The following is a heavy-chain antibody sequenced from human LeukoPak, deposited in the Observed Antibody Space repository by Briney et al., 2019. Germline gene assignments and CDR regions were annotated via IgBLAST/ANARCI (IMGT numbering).Heavy chain of an antibody. CDR3: ARRAGAYTHPYDY. Sequence: GSLRLSCAASGFTFSSYGMHWVRQAPGKGLEWVAVISYDGSNKYYADSVKGRFTISIDNSKNTLYLQMNSLRAEDTAVYYCARRAGAYTHPYDYWGQGTLVTVSS. J-gene: IGHJ4*02. CDR2: ISYDGSNK. CDR1: GFTFSSYG. D-gene: IGHD3-16*01. V-gene: IGHV3-30*03.